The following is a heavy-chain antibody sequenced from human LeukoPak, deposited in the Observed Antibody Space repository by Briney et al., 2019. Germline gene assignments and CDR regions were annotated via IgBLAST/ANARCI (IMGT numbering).Heavy chain of an antibody. D-gene: IGHD2-8*02. CDR3: VCIPVGF. CDR2: ISSDGTTT. CDR1: GFTSSNYW. J-gene: IGHJ4*02. V-gene: IGHV3-74*01. Sequence: PGGSLRLSCAASGFTSSNYWMHWVRQAPGKGLVWVPRISSDGTTTNYADSVKGRFTISRDNAKNTLYLQMNSLGAEDTAIYFCVCIPVGFWGQGPLVTVSS.